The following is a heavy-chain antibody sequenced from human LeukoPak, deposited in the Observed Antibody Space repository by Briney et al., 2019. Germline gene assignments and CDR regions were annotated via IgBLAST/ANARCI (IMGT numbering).Heavy chain of an antibody. V-gene: IGHV4-34*01. J-gene: IGHJ4*02. Sequence: SETLSLTCAVYGGSFSGYYWSWIRQPPGKGLEWLGEINHSGSTNYNPSLKSRVTISVDTSKNQFSLKLSSVTAADTAVYYCASLTYCSSTSCYVFSDYWGQGTLVTVSS. CDR2: INHSGST. CDR3: ASLTYCSSTSCYVFSDY. CDR1: GGSFSGYY. D-gene: IGHD2-2*01.